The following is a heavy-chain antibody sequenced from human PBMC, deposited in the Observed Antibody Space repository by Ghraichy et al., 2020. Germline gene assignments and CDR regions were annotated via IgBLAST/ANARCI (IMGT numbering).Heavy chain of an antibody. CDR3: ASEVPSGSWGGFFDY. Sequence: SVKVSCKASGGTFSSYAISWVRQAPGQGLEWMGGIIPIFGTANYAQKFQGRVTITADESTSTAYMELSSLRSEDTAVYYCASEVPSGSWGGFFDYWGQGTLVTVSS. CDR1: GGTFSSYA. V-gene: IGHV1-69*13. D-gene: IGHD1-26*01. J-gene: IGHJ4*02. CDR2: IIPIFGTA.